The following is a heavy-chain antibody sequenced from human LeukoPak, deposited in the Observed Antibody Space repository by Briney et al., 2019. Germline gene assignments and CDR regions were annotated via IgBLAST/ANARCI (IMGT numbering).Heavy chain of an antibody. CDR2: INEDGSTT. CDR3: VRDLGGRSGH. V-gene: IGHV3-74*01. CDR1: GFTFSSNW. D-gene: IGHD1-26*01. J-gene: IGHJ4*02. Sequence: GGSLRLSCAASGFTFSSNWMHWVRQAPGKGLVWVSRINEDGSTTNYADSVKGRSTIFRDNAKNTLYLQMNSLRAEDTAVYYCVRDLGGRSGHWGQGTLATVSS.